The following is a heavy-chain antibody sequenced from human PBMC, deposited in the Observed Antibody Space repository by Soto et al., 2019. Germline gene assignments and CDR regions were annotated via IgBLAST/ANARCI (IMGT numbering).Heavy chain of an antibody. J-gene: IGHJ6*02. CDR1: GYTFTSYD. CDR2: MNPNSGNT. Sequence: QVQLVQSGAEVKKPGASVKVSCKASGYTFTSYDINWVRQATGQGLEWMGWMNPNSGNTGYAQKFQGRVTMTRNTSISTAYIELSSLRSEDTAVYYCARAEGYCSSNSCYYYYGMDVWGQGTTVTVSS. D-gene: IGHD2-2*01. V-gene: IGHV1-8*01. CDR3: ARAEGYCSSNSCYYYYGMDV.